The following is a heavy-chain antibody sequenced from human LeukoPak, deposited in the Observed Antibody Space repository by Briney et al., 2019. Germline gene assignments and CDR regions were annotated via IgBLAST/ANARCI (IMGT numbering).Heavy chain of an antibody. V-gene: IGHV3-23*01. CDR3: ATEYSLAVAGIGDY. Sequence: PGGSLRLSCAASGFIFSSYVMSWVRQAPGKGLEWVSGITGSGGSTYYADSLKGRFTISRDNSKNTLYLQMNSLRAEDTVVYYCATEYSLAVAGIGDYWGQGTLVTVSS. CDR2: ITGSGGST. D-gene: IGHD6-19*01. J-gene: IGHJ4*02. CDR1: GFIFSSYV.